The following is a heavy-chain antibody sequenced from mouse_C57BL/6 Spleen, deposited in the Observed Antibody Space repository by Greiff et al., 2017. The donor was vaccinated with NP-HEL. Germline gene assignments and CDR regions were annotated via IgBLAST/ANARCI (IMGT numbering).Heavy chain of an antibody. CDR1: GYTFTSYW. J-gene: IGHJ2*01. Sequence: VQLQQSGAELVMPGASVKLSCKASGYTFTSYWMHWVKQRPGQGLEWIGEIDPSDSYTNYNQKFKGKSTLTVDKSSSTAYMQLSSLTSEDSAVDYGARSRYRDYGGQGTTLTVAS. CDR3: ARSRYRDY. CDR2: IDPSDSYT. D-gene: IGHD2-12*01. V-gene: IGHV1-69*01.